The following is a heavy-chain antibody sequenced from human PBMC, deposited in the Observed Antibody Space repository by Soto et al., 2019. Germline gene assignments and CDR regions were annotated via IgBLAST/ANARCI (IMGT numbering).Heavy chain of an antibody. J-gene: IGHJ1*01. CDR1: GYIFTAYS. D-gene: IGHD2-15*01. Sequence: ASVKVSCKASGYIFTAYSMHWVRQAPGQGLEWMGVVNPSGGSTNYAQKFQGRITMTRDTSTSTVYMDLSSLTSEDTAVYYCAREENCSDGICFSEYFQRWGQGTLVTVSS. V-gene: IGHV1-46*01. CDR2: VNPSGGST. CDR3: AREENCSDGICFSEYFQR.